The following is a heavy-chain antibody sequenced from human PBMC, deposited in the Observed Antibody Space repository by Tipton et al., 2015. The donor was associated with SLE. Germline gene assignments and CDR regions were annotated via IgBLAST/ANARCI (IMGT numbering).Heavy chain of an antibody. Sequence: TLSLTCTVSGASISSYYWGWIRQPPGKGLEWIGNIYYSGKTYYSPSLKSRVTIFLDTSKNQFSLKLSSVTAADTAIYYCARLWGSGYDHYYSDYWGQGTLVTVSS. V-gene: IGHV4-39*01. J-gene: IGHJ4*02. CDR1: GASISSYY. CDR3: ARLWGSGYDHYYSDY. D-gene: IGHD5-12*01. CDR2: IYYSGKT.